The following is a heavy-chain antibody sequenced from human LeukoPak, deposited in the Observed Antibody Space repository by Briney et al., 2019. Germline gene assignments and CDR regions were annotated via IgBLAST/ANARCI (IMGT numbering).Heavy chain of an antibody. Sequence: GASVKVSCKASGYTFTDCYMHWVRQAPGQGLEWMGWINPNSGGTNYAQKFQGRVTMTRDTSISTAYMELSRLRSDDTAVYYCASEEYSSSSLTPWGQGTLVTVSS. CDR3: ASEEYSSSSLTP. V-gene: IGHV1-2*02. CDR2: INPNSGGT. D-gene: IGHD6-6*01. CDR1: GYTFTDCY. J-gene: IGHJ5*02.